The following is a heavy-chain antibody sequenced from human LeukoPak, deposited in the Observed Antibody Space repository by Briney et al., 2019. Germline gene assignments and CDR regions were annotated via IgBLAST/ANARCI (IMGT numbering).Heavy chain of an antibody. D-gene: IGHD4-17*01. J-gene: IGHJ4*02. Sequence: PSETLSLTCTVSGGSISRYYWSWIRQPPGKGLEWIGYIYYSGSTNYNPSLKSRVTISVDTSKNQFSLKLSSVTAADTAVYYCARHLGDYGELGYYFDYWGQGTLVTVSS. CDR3: ARHLGDYGELGYYFDY. CDR2: IYYSGST. V-gene: IGHV4-59*08. CDR1: GGSISRYY.